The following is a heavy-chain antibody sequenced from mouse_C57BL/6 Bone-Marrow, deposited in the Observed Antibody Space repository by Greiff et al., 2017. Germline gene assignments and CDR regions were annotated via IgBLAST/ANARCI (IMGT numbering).Heavy chain of an antibody. CDR2: IDPSDSYT. V-gene: IGHV1-69*01. CDR3: ARSCGSDWFAY. Sequence: VQLQQSGAELVMPGASVKLSCTASGFTFTTYWMHWVKQRPGQGLEWIGEIDPSDSYTNYNPKFQGKSTLTADKSSSTAYMQLSSLTSEESAVYYCARSCGSDWFAYWGQGTMVTVSA. J-gene: IGHJ3*01. CDR1: GFTFTTYW. D-gene: IGHD3-1*01.